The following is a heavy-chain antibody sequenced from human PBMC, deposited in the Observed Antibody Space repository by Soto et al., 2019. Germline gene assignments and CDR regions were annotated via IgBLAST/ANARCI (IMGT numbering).Heavy chain of an antibody. V-gene: IGHV3-21*01. CDR2: IGTSGSYI. CDR3: ARGSAFIGLAY. Sequence: PGGSLRLSCAVSGFIFSRYSMNWVRQAPGKGLEWVSSIGTSGSYIYDTDSVKGRFTISRDNTKDSLYLQMNSLRAEDTAIYYCARGSAFIGLAYWGQGTSVPVSS. CDR1: GFIFSRYS. D-gene: IGHD1-26*01. J-gene: IGHJ4*02.